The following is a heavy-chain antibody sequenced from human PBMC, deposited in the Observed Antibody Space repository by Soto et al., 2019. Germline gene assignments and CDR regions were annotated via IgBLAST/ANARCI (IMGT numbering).Heavy chain of an antibody. Sequence: QEQLQQSGPGLVKPSETLSLPCTVSSGSIRRGSHHWRWIRQPPGKGLAWIGPIYYSGSTYYNPSLKSRVTISADTSQDQFSLTLSSVTAADTAVYYCARVSRLCQNYGLDVWGQGTTVSVAS. CDR1: SGSIRRGSHH. V-gene: IGHV4-30-4*01. CDR3: ARVSRLCQNYGLDV. CDR2: IYYSGST. J-gene: IGHJ6*02.